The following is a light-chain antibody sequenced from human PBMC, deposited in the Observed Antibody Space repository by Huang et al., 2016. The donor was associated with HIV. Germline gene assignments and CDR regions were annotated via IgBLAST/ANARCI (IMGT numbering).Light chain of an antibody. CDR3: QQHNDWPRS. Sequence: EIVMMQSPGTLSVAPGERATLSCRASQNINTNLAWFQQKPGQAPRLLIYAASTRTADFPARFSGSGSRTEFTLTISSLQSEDIAVYYCQQHNDWPRSFGQGTKVEIK. CDR1: QNINTN. J-gene: IGKJ1*01. V-gene: IGKV3-15*01. CDR2: AAS.